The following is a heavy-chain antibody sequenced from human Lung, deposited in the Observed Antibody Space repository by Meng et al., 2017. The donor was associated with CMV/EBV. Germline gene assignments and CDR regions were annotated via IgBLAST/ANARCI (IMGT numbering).Heavy chain of an antibody. D-gene: IGHD3-3*01. Sequence: ASAKVSCNASGYTFTSYGIIWVRHAPGQGLEWMGWISAYNGNRNYEQKLQGRVTMTTDTSKSTAYMELNSLRSEDTAVYYCARGRAFWSSSGGMDLWGQGXTVTVSS. J-gene: IGHJ6*02. CDR2: ISAYNGNR. CDR1: GYTFTSYG. CDR3: ARGRAFWSSSGGMDL. V-gene: IGHV1-18*01.